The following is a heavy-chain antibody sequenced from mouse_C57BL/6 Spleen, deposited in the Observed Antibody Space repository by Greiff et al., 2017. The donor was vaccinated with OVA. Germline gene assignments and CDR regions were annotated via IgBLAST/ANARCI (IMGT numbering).Heavy chain of an antibody. CDR2: INPSNGGT. D-gene: IGHD2-1*01. J-gene: IGHJ1*03. CDR3: ARAGIYDGNYVGYVDV. CDR1: GYTFTSYW. Sequence: QVQLQQPGTELVKPGASVKLSCKASGYTFTSYWMHWVKQRPGQGLEWIGNINPSNGGTNYNEKFKSKATLTVDKSSSTAYMQLSSLTSEDSAVYYCARAGIYDGNYVGYVDVWGTGTTVTVSA. V-gene: IGHV1-53*01.